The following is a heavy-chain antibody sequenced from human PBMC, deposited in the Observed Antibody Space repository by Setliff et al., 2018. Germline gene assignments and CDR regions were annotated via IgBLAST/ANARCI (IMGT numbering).Heavy chain of an antibody. V-gene: IGHV4-39*01. J-gene: IGHJ6*02. CDR1: RGSIKDEDHY. D-gene: IGHD1-26*01. CDR2: IYYSGAT. Sequence: PSETLSLTCTVSRGSIKDEDHYWGWIRQPPGKGLEWIGTIYYSGATYHNPSLKSRLAISVDTSKNQFSLKLNYVTAADTAVYYCARSSYSGSYLNVWGQGTTVTVSS. CDR3: ARSSYSGSYLNV.